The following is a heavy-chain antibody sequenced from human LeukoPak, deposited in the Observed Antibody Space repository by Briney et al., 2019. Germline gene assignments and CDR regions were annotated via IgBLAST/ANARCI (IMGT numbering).Heavy chain of an antibody. D-gene: IGHD6-13*01. CDR3: ARVPFTSSLGDYFDY. CDR2: IYSGGRT. CDR1: GFTFSSYS. Sequence: GGSLRLSCAASGFTFSSYSMNWVRQAPGKGLEWVSVIYSGGRTNYADSVKGRFSISGDISNDTVYLQLNSLRIEDTAVYFCARVPFTSSLGDYFDYWGQGTLVTVSS. V-gene: IGHV3-66*01. J-gene: IGHJ4*02.